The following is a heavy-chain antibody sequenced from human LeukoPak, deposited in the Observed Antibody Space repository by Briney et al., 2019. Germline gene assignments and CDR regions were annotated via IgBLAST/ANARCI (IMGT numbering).Heavy chain of an antibody. D-gene: IGHD3-22*01. Sequence: GGSLRLSCATSGFTFNSYAMSWVRQAPGKGLEWVSAIVGSGGSAYYADSVKGRFTISRDNSRNTLYLQMNSLRAEDTAVYYCAKPYRASGYYYFDYWGQGTLVTVSS. CDR3: AKPYRASGYYYFDY. CDR2: IVGSGGSA. V-gene: IGHV3-23*01. J-gene: IGHJ4*02. CDR1: GFTFNSYA.